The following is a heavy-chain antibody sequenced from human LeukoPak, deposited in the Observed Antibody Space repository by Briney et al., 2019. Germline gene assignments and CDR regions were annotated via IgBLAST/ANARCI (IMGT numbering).Heavy chain of an antibody. Sequence: ASVKVSCKAAGYTFTSYGINWVRQATGQGLEWMGWMNPNSGNTGYAQKFQGRVTITRNTSISTAYMELSSLRSEDTAVYYCARGNYVWGSYRVFDYWGQGTLVTVSS. CDR1: GYTFTSYG. V-gene: IGHV1-8*03. D-gene: IGHD3-16*02. CDR3: ARGNYVWGSYRVFDY. J-gene: IGHJ4*02. CDR2: MNPNSGNT.